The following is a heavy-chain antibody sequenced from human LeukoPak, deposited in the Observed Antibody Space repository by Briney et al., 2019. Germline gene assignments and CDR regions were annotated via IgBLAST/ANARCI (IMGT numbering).Heavy chain of an antibody. CDR2: IIPIFGTA. CDR3: ARVGVRWFDP. J-gene: IGHJ5*02. Sequence: ASVKVSCKASGGTFSSYAISWVRQAPGQGLEWMGGIIPIFGTANYAQKFQGRVTITADESTSTAYMELSSLRSDDTAVYYCARVGVRWFDPWGQGTLVTVSS. V-gene: IGHV1-69*13. CDR1: GGTFSSYA. D-gene: IGHD3-3*01.